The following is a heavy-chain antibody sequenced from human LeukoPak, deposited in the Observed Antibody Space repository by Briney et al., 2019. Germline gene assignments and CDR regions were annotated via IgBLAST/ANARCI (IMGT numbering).Heavy chain of an antibody. CDR3: ARDARGWSGFDY. V-gene: IGHV4-4*07. Sequence: SETLSLTCSVSGGSISSYYWSWIRQPARKGREWIGRIYTTGSTDYNPSLKSRVTMSVDTSKNQFSLNLSSVTAADTAVYYCARDARGWSGFDYWGQGTLVTVSS. CDR1: GGSISSYY. D-gene: IGHD3-3*01. J-gene: IGHJ4*02. CDR2: IYTTGST.